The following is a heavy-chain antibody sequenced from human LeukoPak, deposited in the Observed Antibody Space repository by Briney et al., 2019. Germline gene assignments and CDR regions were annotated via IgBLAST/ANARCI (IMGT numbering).Heavy chain of an antibody. CDR3: ALTEIRKDLRYRDY. CDR2: IYWDDDK. D-gene: IGHD1-1*01. J-gene: IGHJ4*02. Sequence: SGPTLVNPTQTLTLTCTFSGFSLSTSGVGVGWIRQPPGKALEWLALIYWDDDKRYSPSLKSRLTITKDTSKNQVVLTTTNMDPVDTATYFCALTEIRKDLRYRDYWGQGTLVTVSS. V-gene: IGHV2-5*02. CDR1: GFSLSTSGVG.